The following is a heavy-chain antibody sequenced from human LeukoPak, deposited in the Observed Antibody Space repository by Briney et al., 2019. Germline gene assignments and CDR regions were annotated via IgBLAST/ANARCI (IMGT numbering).Heavy chain of an antibody. J-gene: IGHJ4*02. CDR2: IYYSGST. D-gene: IGHD5-12*01. CDR1: GGSLSSDY. Sequence: SETLSLTCTVSGGSLSSDYWTWIRQPPGKRLQWIGYIYYSGSTNYNPSPKSRVTISVDTSKNQFSLKLSSVAAADTAVYYCARLGNRDGYNYFLDYWGQGTLVTVSS. V-gene: IGHV4-59*08. CDR3: ARLGNRDGYNYFLDY.